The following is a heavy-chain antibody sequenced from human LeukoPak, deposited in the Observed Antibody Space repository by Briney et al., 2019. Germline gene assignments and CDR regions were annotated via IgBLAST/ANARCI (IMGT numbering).Heavy chain of an antibody. CDR3: ARGGYDFVYYYYGMDV. CDR2: INPNSGGT. V-gene: IGHV1-2*06. D-gene: IGHD3-3*01. J-gene: IGHJ6*02. Sequence: ASVKVSCKASGYTFTGYYMHWVRQTPGQGLEWMGRINPNSGGTNYAQKFQGRVTMTRDTSISTAYMELSRLRSDDTAVYYCARGGYDFVYYYYGMDVWGQGTTVTVSS. CDR1: GYTFTGYY.